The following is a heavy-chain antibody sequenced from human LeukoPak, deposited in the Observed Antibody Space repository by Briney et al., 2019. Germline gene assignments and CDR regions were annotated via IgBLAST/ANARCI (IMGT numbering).Heavy chain of an antibody. CDR2: ISSSSSYI. Sequence: GGSLRLSCAVSGFTFSSYSMNWVRQAPGKGLEWVSSISSSSSYIYYADSVKGRFTISRDNAKNSLYLQMNSLRAEDTAVYYCARGSSGYSYGYDYWGQGTLVTVSS. CDR3: ARGSSGYSYGYDY. D-gene: IGHD5-18*01. V-gene: IGHV3-21*01. CDR1: GFTFSSYS. J-gene: IGHJ4*02.